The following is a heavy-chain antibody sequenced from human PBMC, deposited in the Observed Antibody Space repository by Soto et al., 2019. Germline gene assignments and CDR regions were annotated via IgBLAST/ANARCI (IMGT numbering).Heavy chain of an antibody. CDR1: GFTFSSYG. V-gene: IGHV3-33*01. CDR3: ARDRDTDMVYYFDY. CDR2: IWYDGSNK. Sequence: PGGSLRLSCAASGFTFSSYGMHWVRQAPGKGLEWVAVIWYDGSNKYYADSVKGRFTISRDNSKNTLYLQMNSLRAEDTAVYYCARDRDTDMVYYFDYWGQGTLVTVSS. D-gene: IGHD5-18*01. J-gene: IGHJ4*02.